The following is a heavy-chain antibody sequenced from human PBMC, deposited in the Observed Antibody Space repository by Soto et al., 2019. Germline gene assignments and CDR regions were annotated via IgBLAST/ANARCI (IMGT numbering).Heavy chain of an antibody. V-gene: IGHV4-34*01. CDR2: INHSGST. Sequence: SQTLSLTCAVYGGSFSGYYWSWIRQPPGKGLEWIGEINHSGSTNYNPSLKSRVTISVDTSKNQFSLKLGSVTAADTAVYYCARGQGGGRRLVRPHYFFDYWGQGTLVTVSS. J-gene: IGHJ4*02. D-gene: IGHD3-9*01. CDR1: GGSFSGYY. CDR3: ARGQGGGRRLVRPHYFFDY.